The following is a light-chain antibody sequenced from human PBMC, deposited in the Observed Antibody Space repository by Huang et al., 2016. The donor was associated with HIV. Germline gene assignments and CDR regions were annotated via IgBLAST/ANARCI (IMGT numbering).Light chain of an antibody. J-gene: IGKJ4*01. CDR3: QQTYSAPVT. CDR1: KRISSY. Sequence: DIQVTQSPSSLSASVGDRVTITCRTSKRISSYLSWYQQKIGKGPKLLIYSSTVLQSGVPSRFTGSGSGTDFTLTINSLQPEDFATYYCQQTYSAPVTFGGGTRVEIK. CDR2: SST. V-gene: IGKV1-39*01.